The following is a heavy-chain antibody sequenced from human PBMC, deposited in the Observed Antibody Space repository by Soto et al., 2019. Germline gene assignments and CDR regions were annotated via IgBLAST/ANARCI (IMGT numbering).Heavy chain of an antibody. J-gene: IGHJ4*01. CDR1: GGSINSSNW. D-gene: IGHD4-17*01. Sequence: SETLSLTCAFSGGSINSSNWWTWVRQTPGQGLEWIGKIFFSGNTHYNPALKSRLTFSVDTTKNQFSLKLTSVTAPDTAIYYCARDNYGGMLECWGPGTLVAV. CDR2: IFFSGNT. CDR3: ARDNYGGMLEC. V-gene: IGHV4-4*02.